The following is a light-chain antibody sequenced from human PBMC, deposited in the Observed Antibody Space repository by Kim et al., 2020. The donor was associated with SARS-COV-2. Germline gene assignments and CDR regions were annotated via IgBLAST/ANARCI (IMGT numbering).Light chain of an antibody. J-gene: IGKJ1*01. CDR2: AAS. V-gene: IGKV1-27*01. Sequence: ASFGDRVTISFGASQYIIIFLACFQLNPEKAPKLLISAASALQPGVPSRFSGSGSGTDFTLTVTSLQPEDVATYYCQKCDSAPWTFGQGTKVDIK. CDR1: QYIIIF. CDR3: QKCDSAPWT.